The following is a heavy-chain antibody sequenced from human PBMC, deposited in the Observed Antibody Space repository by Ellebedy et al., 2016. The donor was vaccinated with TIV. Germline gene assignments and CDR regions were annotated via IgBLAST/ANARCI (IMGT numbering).Heavy chain of an antibody. CDR2: IYPDDSET. Sequence: GESLKISCKGSGYSFTTYWIAWVRQMPGKGLEWMGIIYPDDSETRYSPSFLGQVTISADRSISTAYLQWNSLKTSDTAIYYCARPTGSGTSPFDYWGQGTLVAVSS. CDR1: GYSFTTYW. J-gene: IGHJ4*02. V-gene: IGHV5-51*01. D-gene: IGHD3-10*01. CDR3: ARPTGSGTSPFDY.